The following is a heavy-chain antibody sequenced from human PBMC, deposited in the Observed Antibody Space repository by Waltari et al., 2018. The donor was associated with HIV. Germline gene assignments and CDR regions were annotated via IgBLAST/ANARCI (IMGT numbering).Heavy chain of an antibody. CDR1: HATFSDSN. D-gene: IGHD7-27*01. CDR2: VGGWGPT. CDR3: ARIISQVWGTLDL. J-gene: IGHJ3*01. V-gene: IGHV4-34*10. Sequence: GPGLVTPSETLKVTCAVYHATFSDSNWAWVRLSPGRGLEWMGEVGGWGPTQTKPSFKGRLTLSVDKSMGHYSLTLTKVTAADTATYFFARIISQVWGTLDLWSQGTHVRVSS.